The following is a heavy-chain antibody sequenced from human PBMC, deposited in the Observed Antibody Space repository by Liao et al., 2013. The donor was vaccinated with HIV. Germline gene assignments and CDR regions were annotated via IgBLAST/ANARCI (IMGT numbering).Heavy chain of an antibody. CDR3: ARGDFWSGSEEFNWFDP. V-gene: IGHV4-4*07. D-gene: IGHD3-3*01. J-gene: IGHJ5*02. CDR1: GGSISNYY. CDR2: IHTTGST. Sequence: QVQLQESGPGLVKPSETLSLTCTVSGGSISNYYWSWIRRPAGKGLEWIGRIHTTGSTNYNPSLKSRVTMSLDTSNNLFSLNLTSVTAADTAIYYCARGDFWSGSEEFNWFDPWGPREPWSPPPQ.